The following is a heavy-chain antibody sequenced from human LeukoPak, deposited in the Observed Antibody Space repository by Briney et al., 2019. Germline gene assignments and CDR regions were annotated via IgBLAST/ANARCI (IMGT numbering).Heavy chain of an antibody. CDR1: GFTVNSNY. CDR2: IYSGDT. CDR3: TSYYFFDSSSPIGLVWY. V-gene: IGHV3-53*01. D-gene: IGHD3-22*01. J-gene: IGHJ4*02. Sequence: PGGSLRLSCAASGFTVNSNYMTWVRQAPGKGLEWVSVIYSGDTYYADSVKGRFTISRDNSKNAAYLQMNSLKTEDTAVYFCTSYYFFDSSSPIGLVWYWGQGTLVTVSS.